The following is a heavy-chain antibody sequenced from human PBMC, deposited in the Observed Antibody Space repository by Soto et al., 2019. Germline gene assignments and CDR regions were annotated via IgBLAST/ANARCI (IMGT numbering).Heavy chain of an antibody. CDR3: ARALVPSTCCAFDR. V-gene: IGHV4-59*01. CDR1: GDSISSYH. J-gene: IGHJ3*01. D-gene: IGHD1-26*01. CDR2: VYYSGGK. Sequence: PSETLSLTCTVPGDSISSYHWGWIRQPPGKGLEWIGFVYYSGGKYYNPSLESRVTMSTDTSRNQVSLKVKSVTAADTAVYYCARALVPSTCCAFDRWGQGTMVTVSS.